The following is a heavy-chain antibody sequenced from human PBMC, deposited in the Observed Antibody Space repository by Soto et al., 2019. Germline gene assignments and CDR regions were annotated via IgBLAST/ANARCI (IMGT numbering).Heavy chain of an antibody. CDR2: VNRDGSSI. CDR1: GFTFSSYW. D-gene: IGHD6-13*01. V-gene: IGHV3-74*01. J-gene: IGHJ4*02. CDR3: AREIATTGEYYFDY. Sequence: GGSLRLSFAASGFTFSSYWMHWVRQAPGKGLVWVSRVNRDGSSINYADSARGRVTISRDNAKNTLYLQVNGLRAEDTAVYYCAREIATTGEYYFDYWGQGILVTSPQ.